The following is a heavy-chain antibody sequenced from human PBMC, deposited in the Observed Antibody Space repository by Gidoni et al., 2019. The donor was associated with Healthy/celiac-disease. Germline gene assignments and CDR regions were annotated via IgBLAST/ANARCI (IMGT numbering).Heavy chain of an antibody. Sequence: QVQLVESGGGVVQPGRSLRLSCAASGFTFSSYGMHWVRQAPGKGLEWVAVISDDGSNKYYADSVKGRFTISRDNSKNTLYLQMNSLRAEDTAVYYCARTAAGEVAFDIWGQGTMVTVSS. D-gene: IGHD6-13*01. CDR3: ARTAAGEVAFDI. CDR1: GFTFSSYG. CDR2: ISDDGSNK. J-gene: IGHJ3*02. V-gene: IGHV3-30*03.